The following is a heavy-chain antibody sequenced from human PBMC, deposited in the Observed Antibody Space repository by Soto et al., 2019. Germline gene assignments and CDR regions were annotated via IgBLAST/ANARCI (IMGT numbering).Heavy chain of an antibody. CDR2: VIPRFSTT. V-gene: IGHV1-69*13. D-gene: IGHD6-6*01. Sequence: SVKVSCKASGDTFNKYAITWVRQAPGQGLEWMGGVIPRFSTTNYAQTFQGRVTISADASTTTVYMELTSLRSEDTAVYYCVHLNPSTVAGRPGVDVWGQGTEVTV. CDR1: GDTFNKYA. CDR3: VHLNPSTVAGRPGVDV. J-gene: IGHJ6*02.